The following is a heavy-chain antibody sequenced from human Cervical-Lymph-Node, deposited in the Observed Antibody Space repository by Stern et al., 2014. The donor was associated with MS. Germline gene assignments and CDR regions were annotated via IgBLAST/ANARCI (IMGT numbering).Heavy chain of an antibody. CDR2: TRNKANSYTT. V-gene: IGHV3-72*01. CDR1: GFTFSDHY. D-gene: IGHD2-21*02. Sequence: EVQLVESGGGLVQPGGSLRLSCAASGFTFSDHYMDWVRQAPGKGLEWVGRTRNKANSYTTEYAASVKGRFTISRDDSKNSLYLQMNSLKTEDMAVYYCALGGLLYVDYWGQGTLVTVSS. J-gene: IGHJ4*02. CDR3: ALGGLLYVDY.